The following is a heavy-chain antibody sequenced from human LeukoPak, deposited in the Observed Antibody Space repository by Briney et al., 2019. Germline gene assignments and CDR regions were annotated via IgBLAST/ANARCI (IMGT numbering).Heavy chain of an antibody. V-gene: IGHV3-49*04. D-gene: IGHD4-23*01. CDR2: IRSYSYGGTT. CDR3: SRAVAHLDY. Sequence: GRSLRLSCTASGFIFGGYALTWVRQAPGKGLEWVGFIRSYSYGGTTEYAASVKGRFTISRDDSKGIAYLQTNSLKTEDTAVYYCSRAVAHLDYWGQGTLVTVSS. J-gene: IGHJ4*02. CDR1: GFIFGGYA.